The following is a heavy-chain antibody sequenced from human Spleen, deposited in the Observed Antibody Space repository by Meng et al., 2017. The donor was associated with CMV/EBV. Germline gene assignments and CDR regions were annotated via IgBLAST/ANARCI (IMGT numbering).Heavy chain of an antibody. CDR3: AHSQYSSRWYEGAFDI. D-gene: IGHD6-13*01. V-gene: IGHV2-5*01. Sequence: SGPTLVKPTQTLTLTCTFSGISLSTSGGGVGWIRQPPGKALEWLALIYWNDDKRYSPSLKSRLTITKDTSKNQVVLTMTNMDPVDTATYYCAHSQYSSRWYEGAFDIWGQGTMVTVSS. CDR2: IYWNDDK. CDR1: GISLSTSGGG. J-gene: IGHJ3*02.